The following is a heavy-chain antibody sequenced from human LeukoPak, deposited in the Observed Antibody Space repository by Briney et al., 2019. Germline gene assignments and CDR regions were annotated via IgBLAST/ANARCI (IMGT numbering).Heavy chain of an antibody. Sequence: PGGSLRLSCAASGFTFISYSINWVRQAPGKGLEWVSSISTNSHYIYYADSVKGRFTISRDNAKNSLYLQMHSLRAEDTAVYYCARGYYFDHWGQGTLVTVSS. V-gene: IGHV3-21*01. CDR3: ARGYYFDH. CDR1: GFTFISYS. J-gene: IGHJ4*02. CDR2: ISTNSHYI.